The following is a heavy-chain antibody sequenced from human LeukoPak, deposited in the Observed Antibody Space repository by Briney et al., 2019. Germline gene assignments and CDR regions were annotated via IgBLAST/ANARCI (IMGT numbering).Heavy chain of an antibody. D-gene: IGHD1-26*01. CDR1: GGSLGSSF. CDR2: ISYNGRT. CDR3: VRDRSGTYYTFDV. V-gene: IGHV4-59*13. J-gene: IGHJ3*01. Sequence: SETLSLTCTIVGGSLGSSFWNWIRLSPGKGLEWIGYISYNGRTNYSPSLKSRVSISIDRSKTQLSLNLTSVTAADTALYYCVRDRSGTYYTFDVWGQGTMVTVSA.